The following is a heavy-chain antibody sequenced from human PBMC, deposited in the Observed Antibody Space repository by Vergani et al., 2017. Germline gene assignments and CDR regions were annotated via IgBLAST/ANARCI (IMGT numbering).Heavy chain of an antibody. CDR3: ARVDTQVPATSHFYYMDV. Sequence: QVQLQESGPGVVKPSQTLSLTCAVSGGSISSGDHCWTWIRQRPGKGLEWIGYIFYRGTTYDNPFLRSRLTISVDTSQNQFSLKLRSVTAAATAVYYCARVDTQVPATSHFYYMDVWGKGTTVVVSS. D-gene: IGHD6-25*01. CDR2: IFYRGTT. V-gene: IGHV4-31*11. CDR1: GGSISSGDHC. J-gene: IGHJ6*03.